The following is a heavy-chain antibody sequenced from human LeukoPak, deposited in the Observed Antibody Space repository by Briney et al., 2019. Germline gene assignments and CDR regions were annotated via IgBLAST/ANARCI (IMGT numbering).Heavy chain of an antibody. CDR3: AVDIVVVPAAMGGEWYFDL. CDR2: IFHSGST. V-gene: IGHV4-4*02. J-gene: IGHJ2*01. Sequence: PSGTLSLTCAVSGGSISSNNWWSWVRQPPGKGLEWIGEIFHSGSTNYNPSLKSRVTISTDKSKNQFSLKLSSVTAADTAVYYCAVDIVVVPAAMGGEWYFDLWGRGTLVTVSS. CDR1: GGSISSNNW. D-gene: IGHD2-2*01.